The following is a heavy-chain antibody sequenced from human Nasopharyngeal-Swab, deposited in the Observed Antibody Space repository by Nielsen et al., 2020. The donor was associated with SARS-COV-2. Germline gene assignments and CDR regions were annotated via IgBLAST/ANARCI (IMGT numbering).Heavy chain of an antibody. CDR2: ISSSGSTI. Sequence: GESLKISCAASGFTFSDYYMSWIRQAPGKGLEWVSYISSSGSTIYYADSVKGRFTISRDNAKNSLYLQMNSLRAEDTAVYYCARDLYRQQWPLYNYYGMDVWGQGTTVTVSS. CDR3: ARDLYRQQWPLYNYYGMDV. J-gene: IGHJ6*02. CDR1: GFTFSDYY. D-gene: IGHD6-19*01. V-gene: IGHV3-11*01.